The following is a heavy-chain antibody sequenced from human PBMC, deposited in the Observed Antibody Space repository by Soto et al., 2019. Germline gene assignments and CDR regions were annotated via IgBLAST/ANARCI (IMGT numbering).Heavy chain of an antibody. CDR2: INAGNGNT. J-gene: IGHJ6*02. CDR1: GYIFSDYV. Sequence: ASVKVSCKTSGYIFSDYVIHWVRQAPGQRLEWMGWINAGNGNTKYSQKFQGRVTITRDTSASTAYMELSSLRSEDTAVYYCARTNGNYYDSSGSLYYYYGMDVWGQGTTVTVS. CDR3: ARTNGNYYDSSGSLYYYYGMDV. V-gene: IGHV1-3*01. D-gene: IGHD3-22*01.